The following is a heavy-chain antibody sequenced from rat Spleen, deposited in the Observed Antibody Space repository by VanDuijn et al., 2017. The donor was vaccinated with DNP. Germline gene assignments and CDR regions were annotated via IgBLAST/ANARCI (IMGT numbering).Heavy chain of an antibody. V-gene: IGHV5S10*01. J-gene: IGHJ3*01. CDR2: IIYDGSRT. Sequence: EVQLVESGGGLVQPGNSLKLSCAASGFTFSDYNMAWVRQAPKKGLEWVATIIYDGSRTYYRDSVKGRFTISRDYAKSALYLQMDSLRSEDTATYYCATHEVDHGFTGWFPYWGQGTLVTVSS. CDR3: ATHEVDHGFTGWFPY. CDR1: GFTFSDYN. D-gene: IGHD4-1*01.